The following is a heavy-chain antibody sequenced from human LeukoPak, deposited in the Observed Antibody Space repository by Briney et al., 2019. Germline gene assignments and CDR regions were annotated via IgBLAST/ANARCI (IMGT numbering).Heavy chain of an antibody. D-gene: IGHD3-10*01. J-gene: IGHJ3*02. CDR1: GGSMSTYY. CDR2: IYHSGST. CDR3: ARYGLLGLSEINGFDI. Sequence: SETLSLTCTVSGGSMSTYYWSWIRQPPGKGLEWIGYIYHSGSTNYNPSLKSRVTISVDTSKNQFSLKLSSVTAADTAVYYCARYGLLGLSEINGFDIWGQGTMVTVSA. V-gene: IGHV4-59*12.